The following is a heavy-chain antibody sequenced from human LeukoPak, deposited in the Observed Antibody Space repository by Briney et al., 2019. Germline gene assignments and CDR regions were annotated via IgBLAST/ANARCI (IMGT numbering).Heavy chain of an antibody. J-gene: IGHJ4*02. Sequence: PSETRSLTCAVSGGSISSGGYSWSWIRQPPGKGLEWTGYIYHSGSTYYNPSLKSRVTISVDRSKNQFSLKLSSVTAADTAVYYCACSGSLRAYFDYWGQGTLVTVSS. CDR1: GGSISSGGYS. V-gene: IGHV4-30-2*01. D-gene: IGHD3-10*02. CDR2: IYHSGST. CDR3: ACSGSLRAYFDY.